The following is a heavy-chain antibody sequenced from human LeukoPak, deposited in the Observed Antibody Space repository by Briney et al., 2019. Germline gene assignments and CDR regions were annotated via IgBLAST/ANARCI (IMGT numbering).Heavy chain of an antibody. J-gene: IGHJ4*02. Sequence: ASVKVSCKASGGTFSSYTITWVRQAPGQGLEWMGWISAYNGNTNYAQKLQGRVTMTTDTSTSTAYMELRSLRSDDTAVYYCARVRSGYYYGSGSYYYWGQGTLVTVSS. CDR1: GGTFSSYT. V-gene: IGHV1-18*01. CDR2: ISAYNGNT. CDR3: ARVRSGYYYGSGSYYY. D-gene: IGHD3-10*01.